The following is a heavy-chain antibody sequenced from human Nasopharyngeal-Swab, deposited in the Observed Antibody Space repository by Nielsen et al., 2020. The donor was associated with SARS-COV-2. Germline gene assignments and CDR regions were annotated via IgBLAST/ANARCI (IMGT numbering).Heavy chain of an antibody. CDR3: ARGGGSGSYYNRRWFDP. V-gene: IGHV4-34*01. Sequence: SETLSLTCAVYGGSFSGYYWSWIRQPPGKGLEWIGEINHSGSTNYNPSLKSRVTISVDTSKNQFSLKLSSVTAADTAVYYCARGGGSGSYYNRRWFDPRGQGTLVTVSS. D-gene: IGHD3-10*01. CDR2: INHSGST. J-gene: IGHJ5*02. CDR1: GGSFSGYY.